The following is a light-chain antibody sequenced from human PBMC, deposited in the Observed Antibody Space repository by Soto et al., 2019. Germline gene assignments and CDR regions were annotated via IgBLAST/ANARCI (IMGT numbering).Light chain of an antibody. Sequence: DIQMTQSPSTVSAYVGDSVTITCRASQSITTWLAWYQQKPGKAPKLLIYDASSLEGGVPSRFSGTGYGTEFTLTISSLRPDDFATYYCQQYGTYPWTFGQGTKVDIK. J-gene: IGKJ1*01. CDR2: DAS. CDR1: QSITTW. CDR3: QQYGTYPWT. V-gene: IGKV1-5*01.